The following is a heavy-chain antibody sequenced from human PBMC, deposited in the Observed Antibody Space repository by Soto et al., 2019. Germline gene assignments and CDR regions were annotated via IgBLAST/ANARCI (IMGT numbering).Heavy chain of an antibody. CDR2: IYYSGST. D-gene: IGHD2-2*01. Sequence: SETLSLTCTVSGGSISSGGYYWSWIRQHPGKGLEWIGYIYYSGSTYYNSSLKSRVTISVDTSKNQFSLKLSSVTAADTAVYYCARGKIVVVPAANNWFDPWGQGTLVTVSS. V-gene: IGHV4-31*03. CDR3: ARGKIVVVPAANNWFDP. CDR1: GGSISSGGYY. J-gene: IGHJ5*02.